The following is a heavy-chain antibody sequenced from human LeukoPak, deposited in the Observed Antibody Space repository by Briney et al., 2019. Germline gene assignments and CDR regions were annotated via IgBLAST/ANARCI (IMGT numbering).Heavy chain of an antibody. J-gene: IGHJ6*03. V-gene: IGHV4-61*02. CDR3: ARDNPNYYGLGSFYYYYYMDV. D-gene: IGHD3-10*01. CDR1: GASISSDYYY. Sequence: PSETRSLTCTVSGASISSDYYYWSWIRQPAGKGLEWIGRIYASGTTNYNPSLKSRVTISVDTSKNQFSLKLSSVTAADTAVYYCARDNPNYYGLGSFYYYYYMDVWGKGTTVTISS. CDR2: IYASGTT.